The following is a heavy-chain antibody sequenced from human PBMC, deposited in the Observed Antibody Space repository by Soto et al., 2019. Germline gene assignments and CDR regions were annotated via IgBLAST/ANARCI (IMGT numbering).Heavy chain of an antibody. CDR1: GDSVSSNSAA. J-gene: IGHJ2*01. D-gene: IGHD4-17*01. CDR3: ARATVTHGNWYIEL. V-gene: IGHV6-1*01. CDR2: TYYRSKWYN. Sequence: QVQLQQSGPGLVKPSQTLSLTCAISGDSVSSNSAAWNWIRQSPSRGLVWLGRTYYRSKWYNDYSVSEKSRITINPDTSKNQYSLQLNSVTPEDTAVYYCARATVTHGNWYIELWGRGTLVTVSS.